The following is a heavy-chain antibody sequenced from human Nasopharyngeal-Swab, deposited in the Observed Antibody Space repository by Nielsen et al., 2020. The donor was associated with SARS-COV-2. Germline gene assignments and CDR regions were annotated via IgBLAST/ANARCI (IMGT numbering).Heavy chain of an antibody. J-gene: IGHJ3*02. V-gene: IGHV3-7*05. CDR3: SRIAAAGTNAFDI. CDR1: GFTFSSYW. D-gene: IGHD6-13*01. CDR2: IKQDGSEK. Sequence: GGSLRLSCAASGFTFSSYWMSWVRQAPGKGLEWVANIKQDGSEKYYVDSVKGRFTISRDNAKNSLYLQMNSLRAEDAAVYYCSRIAAAGTNAFDIWGQGTMVTVSS.